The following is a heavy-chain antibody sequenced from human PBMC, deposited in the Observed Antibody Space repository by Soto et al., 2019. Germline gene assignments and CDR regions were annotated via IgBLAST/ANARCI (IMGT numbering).Heavy chain of an antibody. CDR2: ISYDGSNK. CDR1: GFTFSSYG. J-gene: IGHJ4*02. D-gene: IGHD3-22*01. Sequence: GGSLRLSCAASGFTFSSYGMHWVRQAPGKGLEWVAVISYDGSNKYYADSVKGRFTISRDNSKNTLYLQMNSLRAEDTAVYYCAKLAYYDSSGYHAAFDYWGQGTLVTVSS. V-gene: IGHV3-30*18. CDR3: AKLAYYDSSGYHAAFDY.